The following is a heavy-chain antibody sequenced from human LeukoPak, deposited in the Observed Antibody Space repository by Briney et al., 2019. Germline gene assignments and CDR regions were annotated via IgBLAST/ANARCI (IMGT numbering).Heavy chain of an antibody. CDR3: ARGQFYPDGMDV. CDR2: IYHSGSP. J-gene: IGHJ6*02. CDR1: GGSLSSGGYY. V-gene: IGHV4-30-2*01. Sequence: SETLSLTCTVSGGSLSSGGYYWSWIRQPPGKGLEWIGYIYHSGSPYYNPSLKSRVTISVDRSKNQFSLKLSSVTAADTAVYYCARGQFYPDGMDVWGQGTTVTVSS. D-gene: IGHD2/OR15-2a*01.